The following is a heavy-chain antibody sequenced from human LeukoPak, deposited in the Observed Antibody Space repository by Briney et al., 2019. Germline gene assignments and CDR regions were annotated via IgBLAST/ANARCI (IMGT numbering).Heavy chain of an antibody. Sequence: GGSLRLSCAASGFTVSSNYMSWVRQAPGKGLEWVSVISVKSRFTISRDNSKNTLYLQMNSLRAEDTAVYYCARVMDYFDYWGQGTLVTVSS. J-gene: IGHJ4*02. CDR1: GFTVSSNY. CDR3: ARVMDYFDY. D-gene: IGHD5-24*01. CDR2: I. V-gene: IGHV3-53*01.